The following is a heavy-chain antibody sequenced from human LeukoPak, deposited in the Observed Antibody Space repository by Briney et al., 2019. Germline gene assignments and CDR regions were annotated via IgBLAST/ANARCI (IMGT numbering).Heavy chain of an antibody. J-gene: IGHJ4*02. Sequence: GGSLRLTCAASGFTFSNYQMNWVRQAPGKGLEWVSYISSGSGSSIHYADSVKGRFTISRDNSKNSLYLQMNSLRAEDTALYYCAREDDNGDLIDCWGRGTLVTVSS. V-gene: IGHV3-48*03. CDR1: GFTFSNYQ. CDR2: ISSGSGSSI. D-gene: IGHD4-17*01. CDR3: AREDDNGDLIDC.